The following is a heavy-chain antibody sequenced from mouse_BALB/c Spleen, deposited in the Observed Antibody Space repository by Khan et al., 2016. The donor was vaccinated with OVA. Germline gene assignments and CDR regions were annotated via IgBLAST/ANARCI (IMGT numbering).Heavy chain of an antibody. V-gene: IGHV1-4*01. D-gene: IGHD2-14*01. J-gene: IGHJ3*01. CDR1: GYTFTSYT. CDR3: VRDGAYHRNDGWFAY. Sequence: QVQLKQSGAELARPGASVKKSCKASGYTFTSYTIHWIKKRPGQGLEWIGYINPSNGYTNYNQKFKDKATLTTDKSSTTAYLQLSSLTSDDSAVYNCVRDGAYHRNDGWFAYWGQGTLVTVS. CDR2: INPSNGYT.